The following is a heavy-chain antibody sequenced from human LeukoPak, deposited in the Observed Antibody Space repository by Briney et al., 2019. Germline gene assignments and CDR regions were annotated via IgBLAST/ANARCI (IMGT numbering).Heavy chain of an antibody. CDR3: ARGRADIAAAGTLPFDY. CDR1: GGSFSGYY. D-gene: IGHD6-13*01. Sequence: SETLSLTCAVYGGSFSGYYWSWIRLPPGKGLEWIGEINHSGSTNYNPSLKSRVTISVDTSKNQFSLKLSSVTAADTAVYYCARGRADIAAAGTLPFDYWGQGTLVTVSS. CDR2: INHSGST. J-gene: IGHJ4*02. V-gene: IGHV4-34*01.